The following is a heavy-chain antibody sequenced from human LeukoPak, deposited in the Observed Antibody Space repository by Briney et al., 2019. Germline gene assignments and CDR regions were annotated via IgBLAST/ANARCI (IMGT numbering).Heavy chain of an antibody. J-gene: IGHJ4*02. CDR1: GGSISSGGYY. V-gene: IGHV4-31*03. Sequence: PSETLSLTCTVSGGSISSGGYYWSWIRQHPGKGLEWIGYIYYSGSTYYNPSLKSRVTISVDTSKNQFSLKLSSVTAADTAVYYCAREGGIVATTDLHYWGQGTLVTVSS. D-gene: IGHD5-12*01. CDR2: IYYSGST. CDR3: AREGGIVATTDLHY.